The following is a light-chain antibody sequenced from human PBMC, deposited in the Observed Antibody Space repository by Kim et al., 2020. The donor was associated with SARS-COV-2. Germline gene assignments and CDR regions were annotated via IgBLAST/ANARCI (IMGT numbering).Light chain of an antibody. CDR3: AAWDDSLNGWV. Sequence: GQRVSISCSGSSSNIGRNTVNWYQQFPGTAPKLLIYTNNQWPSGFPDRFSGSKSGTSAYLAISGLQSEDEAHYYCAAWDDSLNGWVFGGGTQLTVL. CDR2: TNN. CDR1: SSNIGRNT. J-gene: IGLJ3*02. V-gene: IGLV1-44*01.